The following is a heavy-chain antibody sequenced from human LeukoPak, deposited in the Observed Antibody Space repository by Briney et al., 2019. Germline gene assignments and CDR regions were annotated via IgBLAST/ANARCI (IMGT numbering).Heavy chain of an antibody. V-gene: IGHV4-34*01. Sequence: SETLSLTCAVYGGSFSGYYWSWTRQPPGKGLEWIGEINHSGSTNYNPSLKSRVTISVDTSKNQFSLKLSSVTAADTAVYYCAREFGHFDWLLYPIYYFDYWGQGTLVTVSS. CDR3: AREFGHFDWLLYPIYYFDY. D-gene: IGHD3-9*01. CDR2: INHSGST. CDR1: GGSFSGYY. J-gene: IGHJ4*02.